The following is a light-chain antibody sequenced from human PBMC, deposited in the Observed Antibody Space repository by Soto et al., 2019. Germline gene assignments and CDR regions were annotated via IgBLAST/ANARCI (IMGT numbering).Light chain of an antibody. CDR3: STWDDSLNGPV. Sequence: QSVLTQPPSASGTPGVRVTISCSGSSSNFAVNTVNWYQQVPGTAPKLLIYSNNQRPSGVRDRFSASKSVTSASLAISGLQSEDEAEYFCSTWDDSLNGPVFGGGTKVTVL. V-gene: IGLV1-44*01. CDR1: SSNFAVNT. J-gene: IGLJ3*02. CDR2: SNN.